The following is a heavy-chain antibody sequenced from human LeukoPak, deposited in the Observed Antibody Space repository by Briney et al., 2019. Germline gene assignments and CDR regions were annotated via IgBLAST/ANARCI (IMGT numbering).Heavy chain of an antibody. Sequence: SETLSLTCAVYGGSFSGYYWSWIRQPPGKGLEWIGEINHSGSTNYNPSLKSRVTISVDTSKNQFSLKLSSVIAADTAVYYCARRYYYGSGSPLDYWGQGTLVTVSS. V-gene: IGHV4-34*01. D-gene: IGHD3-10*01. CDR2: INHSGST. CDR3: ARRYYYGSGSPLDY. CDR1: GGSFSGYY. J-gene: IGHJ4*02.